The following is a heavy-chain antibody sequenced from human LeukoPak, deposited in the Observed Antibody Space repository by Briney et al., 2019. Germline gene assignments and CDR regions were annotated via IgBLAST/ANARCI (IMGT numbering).Heavy chain of an antibody. V-gene: IGHV3-53*05. CDR2: IYSGGST. J-gene: IGHJ4*02. CDR3: AKANSGYTYYFDY. CDR1: GFTVSSNY. Sequence: GGSLRLSCAASGFTVSSNYMSWVRQAPGKGLEWVSVIYSGGSTYYADSVKGRLAISRDNSKNTVYLQMNSLRPEDTAVYYCAKANSGYTYYFDYWGQGNPVTVSS. D-gene: IGHD5-12*01.